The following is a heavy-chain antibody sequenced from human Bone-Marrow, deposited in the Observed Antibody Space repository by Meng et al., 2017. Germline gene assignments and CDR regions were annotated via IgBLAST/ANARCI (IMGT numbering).Heavy chain of an antibody. Sequence: QVQLQESGPGLVKPSQTLSLTCTVSGGSISSGGYYLSWIRQHPGKGLEWIGYIYYSGSTYYNPSLKSRVTISVDTSKNQFSLKLSSVTAADTAVYYCARGPLSAAGTMGYFQHWGQGTLVTVSS. J-gene: IGHJ1*01. CDR2: IYYSGST. CDR3: ARGPLSAAGTMGYFQH. D-gene: IGHD6-13*01. CDR1: GGSISSGGYY. V-gene: IGHV4-31*03.